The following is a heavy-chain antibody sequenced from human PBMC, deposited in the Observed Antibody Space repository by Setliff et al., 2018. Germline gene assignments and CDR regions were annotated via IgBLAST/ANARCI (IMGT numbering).Heavy chain of an antibody. J-gene: IGHJ4*02. V-gene: IGHV4-39*07. CDR2: IYYSGST. Sequence: SETLSLTCTVSGGSISSSSYYWGWIRQPPGKGLEWIGSIYYSGSTYYNPSLKSRVTISVDTSKNQFSLKLSSVTAADTAVYYCASRATYYNFWSGYYLYWGQGTLGTVSS. CDR3: ASRATYYNFWSGYYLY. D-gene: IGHD3-3*01. CDR1: GGSISSSSYY.